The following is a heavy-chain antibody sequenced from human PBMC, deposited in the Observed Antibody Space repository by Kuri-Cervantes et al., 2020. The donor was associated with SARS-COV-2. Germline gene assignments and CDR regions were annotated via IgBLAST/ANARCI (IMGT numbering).Heavy chain of an antibody. V-gene: IGHV1-46*01. CDR1: GYTFTSYY. D-gene: IGHD3-22*01. Sequence: ASVKVSCKASGYTFTSYYMHWVRQAPGQGLEWMGIINPSGGSTSYAQKFQGRVTMTRDTSTSTVYMELSSLRSEDTAVYYCARLSYYYDSSGYYGGNWFDPWGQGTLVTVSS. CDR2: INPSGGST. CDR3: ARLSYYYDSSGYYGGNWFDP. J-gene: IGHJ5*02.